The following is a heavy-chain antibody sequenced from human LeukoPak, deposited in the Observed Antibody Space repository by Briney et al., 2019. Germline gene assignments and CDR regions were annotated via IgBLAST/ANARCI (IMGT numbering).Heavy chain of an antibody. J-gene: IGHJ4*02. CDR3: ATDIINYDFWSGYRNPPN. CDR1: GYTFSGYY. V-gene: IGHV1-24*01. Sequence: ASVKVSCKTSGYTFSGYYIHWVRQAPGKGLEWMGGFDPEDGETIYAQKFQGRVTMTEDTSTDTAYMELSSLRSEDTAVYYCATDIINYDFWSGYRNPPNWGQGTLVTVSS. D-gene: IGHD3-3*01. CDR2: FDPEDGET.